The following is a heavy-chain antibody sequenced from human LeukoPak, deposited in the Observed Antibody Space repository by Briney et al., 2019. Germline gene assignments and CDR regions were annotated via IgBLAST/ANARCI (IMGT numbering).Heavy chain of an antibody. CDR3: GKNRYSGSLSPFDI. CDR2: ISGGGGNT. CDR1: GDSISSDI. V-gene: IGHV3-23*01. J-gene: IGHJ3*02. Sequence: GTLSLTCAVSGDSISSDIWWNWVRQAPGKGLEWVSAISGGGGNTYYADSVKGRFTISRDNSKNTLYLQMNSLRAEDTAVYYCGKNRYSGSLSPFDIWGQGTMVTVSS. D-gene: IGHD1-26*01.